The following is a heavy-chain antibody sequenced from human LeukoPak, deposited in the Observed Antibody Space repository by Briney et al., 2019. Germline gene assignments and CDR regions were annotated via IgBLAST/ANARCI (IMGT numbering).Heavy chain of an antibody. CDR1: GGTFSSYA. Sequence: ASVKVSCKASGGTFSSYAISWVRQAPGQGLEWMGRNIPILGIANYAQKFQGRVTITADKSTSTAYMELSSLRSEDTAVYYCARAPRFSYYYGMDVWGQGTTVTVSS. D-gene: IGHD3-16*01. J-gene: IGHJ6*02. CDR3: ARAPRFSYYYGMDV. CDR2: NIPILGIA. V-gene: IGHV1-69*04.